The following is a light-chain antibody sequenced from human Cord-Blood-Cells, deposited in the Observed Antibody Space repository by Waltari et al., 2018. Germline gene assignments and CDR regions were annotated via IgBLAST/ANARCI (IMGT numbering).Light chain of an antibody. CDR1: QGISSY. CDR3: QQYYSYPQT. J-gene: IGKJ1*01. CDR2: AAS. V-gene: IGKV1-8*01. Sequence: AIRITQSPSSLSASTGDRVTITCRASQGISSYLAWYQQKPGKAPKLLIYAASTLQSGVPSRFSGSGSGTDFTLTISCLQSEDFATYYCQQYYSYPQTFDQGTKVEIK.